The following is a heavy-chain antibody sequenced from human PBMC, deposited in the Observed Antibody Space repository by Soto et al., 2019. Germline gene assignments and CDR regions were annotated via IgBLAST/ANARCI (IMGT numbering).Heavy chain of an antibody. J-gene: IGHJ4*02. CDR1: GGSISNYF. CDR2: IDNSGST. D-gene: IGHD3-3*01. V-gene: IGHV4-4*07. Sequence: SETLSLSCAVSGGSISNYFCNWIRQPAGKGLEWIGRIDNSGSTNYNPSLKSRITMSADTSRNQFSLKLNSVTAADTAVYYCARGGQDFWSGPFDYWGQGALVTVSS. CDR3: ARGGQDFWSGPFDY.